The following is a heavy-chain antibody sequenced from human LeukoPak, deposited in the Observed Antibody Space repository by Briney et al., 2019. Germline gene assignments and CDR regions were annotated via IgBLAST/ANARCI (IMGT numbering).Heavy chain of an antibody. Sequence: ASVKVSCKASGFTFGSSAMQWVRQARGQPLEWIGWIVLGSGNTNYAQKFQERVTITRDMSTSTAYMELSSLRSEDTAVYYCARDHSFTMIVENWFDPWGQGTLVTVSS. V-gene: IGHV1-58*02. CDR2: IVLGSGNT. CDR1: GFTFGSSA. D-gene: IGHD3-22*01. J-gene: IGHJ5*02. CDR3: ARDHSFTMIVENWFDP.